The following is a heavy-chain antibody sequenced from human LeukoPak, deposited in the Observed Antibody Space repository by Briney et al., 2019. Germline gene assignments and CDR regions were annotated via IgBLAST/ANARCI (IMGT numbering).Heavy chain of an antibody. Sequence: SETLSLTCAVSGGSISSGGYSWSWIRQPPGKGLEWIGYIYHSGSTYYNPSLKSRVTISVDRSKNQFSLKLSSVTAADTAVYYCARGSSGGSNYFDYWGQGTPVTVSS. CDR1: GGSISSGGYS. V-gene: IGHV4-30-2*01. D-gene: IGHD3-10*01. CDR3: ARGSSGGSNYFDY. J-gene: IGHJ4*02. CDR2: IYHSGST.